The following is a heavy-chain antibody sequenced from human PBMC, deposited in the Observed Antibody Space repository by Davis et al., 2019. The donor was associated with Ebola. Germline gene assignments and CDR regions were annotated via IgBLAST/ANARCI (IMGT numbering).Heavy chain of an antibody. CDR3: ARDGRFSYGMDV. V-gene: IGHV1-18*01. Sequence: ASVKVSCKASGYTFTSYGISWVRQAPGQGLEWMGWINPNSGGTNYAQKFQGRVTITADESTSTAYMELSSLRSEDTAVYYCARDGRFSYGMDVWGQGTTVTVSS. J-gene: IGHJ6*02. D-gene: IGHD3-3*01. CDR1: GYTFTSYG. CDR2: INPNSGGT.